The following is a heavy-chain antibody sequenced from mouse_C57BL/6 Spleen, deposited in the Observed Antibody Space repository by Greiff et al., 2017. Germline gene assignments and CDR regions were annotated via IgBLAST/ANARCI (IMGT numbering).Heavy chain of an antibody. CDR3: ARVVYYGCSYDWYFDV. CDR1: GYTFTSYW. D-gene: IGHD1-1*01. CDR2: IDPYDSYT. J-gene: IGHJ1*03. V-gene: IGHV1-69*01. Sequence: QVQLQQPGAELVMPGASVKLSCKASGYTFTSYWMHWVKQRPGQGLEWIGEIDPYDSYTNYNQKFKGKSTLTVDKSSSTAYMQLRILTSEDAAVDYCARVVYYGCSYDWYFDVWGTWTTVTVSS.